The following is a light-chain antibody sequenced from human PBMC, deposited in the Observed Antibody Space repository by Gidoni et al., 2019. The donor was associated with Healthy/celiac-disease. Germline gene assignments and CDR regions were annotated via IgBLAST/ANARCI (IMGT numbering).Light chain of an antibody. V-gene: IGKV1-39*01. J-gene: IGKJ4*01. CDR2: AAS. CDR3: QQSYSTLLT. CDR1: QSMSSY. Sequence: DIQMTQSPSSLSASVGDRVTITCRASQSMSSYLNWYQQKPGKAPKLLIYAASSLQSGVPSRFSGSGSGTDFTLTISSLQPEDFATYYCQQSYSTLLTFAGXTKVEIK.